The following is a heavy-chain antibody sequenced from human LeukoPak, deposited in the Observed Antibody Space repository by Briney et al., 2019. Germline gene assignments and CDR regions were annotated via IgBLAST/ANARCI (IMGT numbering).Heavy chain of an antibody. Sequence: ASVKVSCKASGYTFTGYYMHWVRQAPGQGLEWMGRINPNSGGTNYAQKFQGRVTMTRDTSISTAYMELSRLGSDDTAVYYCARVLSGTLYYYGMDVWGQGTTVTVSS. D-gene: IGHD1-26*01. CDR1: GYTFTGYY. V-gene: IGHV1-2*06. J-gene: IGHJ6*02. CDR3: ARVLSGTLYYYGMDV. CDR2: INPNSGGT.